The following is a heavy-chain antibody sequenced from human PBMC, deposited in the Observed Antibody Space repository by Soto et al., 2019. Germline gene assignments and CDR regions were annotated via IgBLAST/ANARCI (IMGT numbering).Heavy chain of an antibody. CDR2: ISWNSGSI. Sequence: EVQLVESGGGLVQPGRSLRLSCAASGFTFDDYAMHWVRQAPGKGLEWVSGISWNSGSIGYADSVKGRFTISRDNAKNSLYLQMNSLRAEDTALYYCAKEGPWGYQLHQYYFDYWGQGTLVTVSS. V-gene: IGHV3-9*01. CDR3: AKEGPWGYQLHQYYFDY. D-gene: IGHD2-2*01. CDR1: GFTFDDYA. J-gene: IGHJ4*02.